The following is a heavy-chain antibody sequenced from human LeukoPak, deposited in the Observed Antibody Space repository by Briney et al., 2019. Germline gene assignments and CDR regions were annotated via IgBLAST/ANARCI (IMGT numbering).Heavy chain of an antibody. J-gene: IGHJ1*01. Sequence: GGSLRLSCAASGFTFSTFSRSWMSWVRQAPGKGLEWVAVISYDGSNKYYADSVKGRFTISRDNSKNTLYLQMNSLRAEDTAVYYCAKDYRSWAKTVTEGFQHWGQGTLVTVSS. CDR1: GFTFSTFSRSW. CDR2: ISYDGSNK. CDR3: AKDYRSWAKTVTEGFQH. D-gene: IGHD4-17*01. V-gene: IGHV3-30*18.